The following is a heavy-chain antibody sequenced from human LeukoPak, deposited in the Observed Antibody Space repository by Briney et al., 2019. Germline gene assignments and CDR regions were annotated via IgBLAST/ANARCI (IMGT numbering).Heavy chain of an antibody. D-gene: IGHD1-1*01. CDR2: INPKSGGA. J-gene: IGHJ6*02. CDR3: AREGVYNWSPYGMDV. Sequence: ASVKVSCKASGYTFIDYYMHWLRQAPGQGLEWMGWINPKSGGAKYAQSFQGRVTMTRDTSISTVYMELSRLRSDDTAVYYCAREGVYNWSPYGMDVWGQGTTVTVSS. V-gene: IGHV1-2*02. CDR1: GYTFIDYY.